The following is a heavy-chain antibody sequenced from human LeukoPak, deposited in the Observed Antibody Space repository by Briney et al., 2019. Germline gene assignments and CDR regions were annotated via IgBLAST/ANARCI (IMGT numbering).Heavy chain of an antibody. CDR2: IYPGDSDT. CDR3: ARLPYCGGDCYPNRFDP. J-gene: IGHJ5*02. Sequence: LGESLKISCKGSGYSFTSYWIGWVRQMPGKGLEWMGIIYPGDSDTRYSPSFQGQVTISADKSISTAYLQWSSLKASDTAMYYCARLPYCGGDCYPNRFDPWGQGTLVTVSS. D-gene: IGHD2-21*02. CDR1: GYSFTSYW. V-gene: IGHV5-51*01.